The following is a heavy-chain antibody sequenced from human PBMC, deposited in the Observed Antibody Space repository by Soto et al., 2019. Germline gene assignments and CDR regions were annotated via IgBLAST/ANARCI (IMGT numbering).Heavy chain of an antibody. D-gene: IGHD5-12*01. CDR1: GFTFSSYG. Sequence: ESGGGVVQPGRSLRLSCAASGFTFSSYGMHWVRQAPGKGLEWVAVIWYDGSNKYYADSVKGRFTISRDNSKNTLYLQMNSLRAEDTAVYYCARGREWLLYYFDYWGQGTLVTVSS. V-gene: IGHV3-33*01. CDR2: IWYDGSNK. J-gene: IGHJ4*02. CDR3: ARGREWLLYYFDY.